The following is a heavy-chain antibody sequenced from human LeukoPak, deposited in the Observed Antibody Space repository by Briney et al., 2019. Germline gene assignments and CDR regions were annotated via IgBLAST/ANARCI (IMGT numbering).Heavy chain of an antibody. CDR2: IWYDGSNK. J-gene: IGHJ3*02. Sequence: GRSLRLSCVASGFTFRSHAMHWVRQAPGKGLEWGAVIWYDGSNKYYAESVKGRFTISRDNSKNTLYVQMNSLRVEDTAVYYCARDLGYYGSGSAFDIWGQGTMVTVSS. V-gene: IGHV3-33*01. D-gene: IGHD3-10*01. CDR3: ARDLGYYGSGSAFDI. CDR1: GFTFRSHA.